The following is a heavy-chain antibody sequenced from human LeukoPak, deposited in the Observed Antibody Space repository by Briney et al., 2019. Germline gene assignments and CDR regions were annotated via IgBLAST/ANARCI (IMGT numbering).Heavy chain of an antibody. D-gene: IGHD1-26*01. Sequence: GGSLRLSCAASGFTFDDYAMHWVRQAPGKGLEWVSGISWNSGSIGYADSVKGRFTISRDNAKNSLYLQMNSLRAEDMALYYCAKNSGSYDYFDYWGQRTLVTVSS. J-gene: IGHJ4*02. CDR3: AKNSGSYDYFDY. V-gene: IGHV3-9*03. CDR1: GFTFDDYA. CDR2: ISWNSGSI.